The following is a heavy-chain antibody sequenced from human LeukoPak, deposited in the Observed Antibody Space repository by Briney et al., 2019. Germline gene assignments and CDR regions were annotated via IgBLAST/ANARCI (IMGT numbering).Heavy chain of an antibody. V-gene: IGHV3-72*01. CDR1: GFMLSDHY. CDR2: SGNKASSYTT. Sequence: GGSLRLSCAASGFMLSDHYIDWVRQAPGKGLEWVGRSGNKASSYTTEYAASVRGRFTMSRDDSKNSLYLQMNSLKSEDTAVYHCTRGYSGVSVYAFDIWGQGTMVTVSS. J-gene: IGHJ3*02. CDR3: TRGYSGVSVYAFDI. D-gene: IGHD5-12*01.